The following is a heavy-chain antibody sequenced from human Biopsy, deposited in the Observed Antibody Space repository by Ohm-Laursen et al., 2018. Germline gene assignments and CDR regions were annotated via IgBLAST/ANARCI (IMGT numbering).Heavy chain of an antibody. Sequence: ASVKVSCKVSGYTLTDLSMHWVRQAPGQGLEWIGWVNPNSGATNYAQKFQGRVTMTSDTSISTAYIELRRLISDDTAVYFCARDRMVTIITLVRADTFDIWGQGTLISVSS. J-gene: IGHJ3*02. D-gene: IGHD3-10*01. CDR3: ARDRMVTIITLVRADTFDI. CDR2: VNPNSGAT. V-gene: IGHV1-2*02. CDR1: GYTLTDLS.